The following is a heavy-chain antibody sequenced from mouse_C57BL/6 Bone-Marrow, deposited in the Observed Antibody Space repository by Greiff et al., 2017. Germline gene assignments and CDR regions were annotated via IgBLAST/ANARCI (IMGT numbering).Heavy chain of an antibody. V-gene: IGHV5-17*01. Sequence: DVHLVESGGGLVKPGGSLKLSCAASGFTFSDYGMHWVRQAPEKGLEWVAYISSGSSTIYYADTVKGRFTIARDNAKNTLFLQMTSLRSEDTAMYYCARKRGYFDVWGTGTTVTVSS. CDR3: ARKRGYFDV. CDR1: GFTFSDYG. J-gene: IGHJ1*03. CDR2: ISSGSSTI.